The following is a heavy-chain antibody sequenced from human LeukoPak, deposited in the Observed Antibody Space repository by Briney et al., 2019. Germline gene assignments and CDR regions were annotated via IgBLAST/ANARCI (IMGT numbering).Heavy chain of an antibody. CDR1: GFTVSSNY. J-gene: IGHJ4*02. D-gene: IGHD2-21*02. CDR3: ARAVTVVTAIHD. Sequence: PGGSLRLSCAASGFTVSSNYMTWVRQAPGKGREWVSVIYSGGGTYYADSVKGRFTISRDNSKNTLYLQMNSLGAEDTAVYYCARAVTVVTAIHDWGQGTLVTVSS. CDR2: IYSGGGT. V-gene: IGHV3-53*01.